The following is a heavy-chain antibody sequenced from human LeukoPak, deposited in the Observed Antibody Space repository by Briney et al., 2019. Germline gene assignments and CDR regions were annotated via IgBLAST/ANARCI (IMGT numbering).Heavy chain of an antibody. CDR2: IYTSGST. CDR3: ARDRHLDYEGFDY. Sequence: SETLSLTCTVSGGSISSGSYYWSWIRQPAGKGLEWIGRIYTSGSTNYNPSLKSRVTISVDTSKNQFSLKLSSVTAADTAVYYCARDRHLDYEGFDYWGQGTLVTVSS. D-gene: IGHD4-17*01. CDR1: GGSISSGSYY. J-gene: IGHJ4*02. V-gene: IGHV4-61*02.